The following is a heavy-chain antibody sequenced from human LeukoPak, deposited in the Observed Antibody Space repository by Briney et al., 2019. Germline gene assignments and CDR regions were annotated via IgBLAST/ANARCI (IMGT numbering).Heavy chain of an antibody. CDR2: IYYSGST. D-gene: IGHD3-16*01. V-gene: IGHV4-59*01. Sequence: PSETLSLTCTVSGGSISSYYWSWIRQPPGKGLERIGYIYYSGSTNYNPSLKSRVTISVDTSKNQFSLKLSSVTAADTAVYYCARSGGDGYIRYYYGMDVWGQGTTVTVSS. CDR1: GGSISSYY. CDR3: ARSGGDGYIRYYYGMDV. J-gene: IGHJ6*02.